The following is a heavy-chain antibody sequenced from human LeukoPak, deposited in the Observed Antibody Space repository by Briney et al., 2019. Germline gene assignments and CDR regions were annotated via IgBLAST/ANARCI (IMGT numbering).Heavy chain of an antibody. Sequence: GASVKVSCKSSGYTFTSCGISWVRQPPGQGLEWMGLTSAYNGNTNYAQKLQGRVTITTDRSTSTASMDLKSLRSSDTAVYYFARDANPFGVVPAATFYRGHGKLVTVSS. D-gene: IGHD2-2*01. CDR3: ARDANPFGVVPAATFY. CDR1: GYTFTSCG. J-gene: IGHJ4*01. CDR2: TSAYNGNT. V-gene: IGHV1-18*01.